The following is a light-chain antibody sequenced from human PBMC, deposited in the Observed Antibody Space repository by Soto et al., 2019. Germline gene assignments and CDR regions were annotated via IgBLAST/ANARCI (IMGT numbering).Light chain of an antibody. CDR1: SSDVGGYDY. V-gene: IGLV2-11*01. Sequence: QSALTQPRSVSGSPGQSVTISCTGTSSDVGGYDYVSWYQQHPGKAPKLMIYDVTKRPSGVPDRFSGAKSGNTASLTISGLQAEDEADYQCCSYAGSYLWVFGGGTKLTVL. CDR2: DVT. CDR3: CSYAGSYLWV. J-gene: IGLJ3*02.